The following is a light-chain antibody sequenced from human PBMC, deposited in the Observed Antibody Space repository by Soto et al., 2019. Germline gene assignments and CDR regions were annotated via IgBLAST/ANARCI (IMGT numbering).Light chain of an antibody. CDR1: SSNIGAGYG. CDR2: GNN. CDR3: QSYDTSLSGSV. V-gene: IGLV1-40*01. J-gene: IGLJ2*01. Sequence: QSVLTQRPSVAGAPGQRVTIPCAGSSSNIGAGYGVHWYQQLPDTAPELLSYGNNSRPSGVPDRFSGSKSGTSASLAIPGLQAEDAADYYCQSYDTSLSGSVFGGGTKLTVL.